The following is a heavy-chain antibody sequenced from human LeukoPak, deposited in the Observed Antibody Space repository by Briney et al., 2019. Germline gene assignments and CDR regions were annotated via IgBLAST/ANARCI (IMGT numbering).Heavy chain of an antibody. J-gene: IGHJ6*03. CDR3: ARDHSSSGYYYYMDV. CDR1: GGTFSSYA. CDR2: IIPIFGTA. V-gene: IGHV1-69*13. D-gene: IGHD6-6*01. Sequence: SVKVSCKASGGTFSSYAISWVRQAPGQGLEWMGGIIPIFGTANYAQKFQGRVTITADESTSTAYMELSSLRSGDTAVYYCARDHSSSGYYYYMDVWGKGTTVTVSS.